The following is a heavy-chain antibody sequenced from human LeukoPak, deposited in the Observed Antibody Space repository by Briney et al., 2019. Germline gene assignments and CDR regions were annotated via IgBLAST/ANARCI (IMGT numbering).Heavy chain of an antibody. CDR1: GGSISSYY. V-gene: IGHV4-59*08. Sequence: DPSETLSLTCTVSGGSISSYYWSWIRQSPGKGLEWIGFIYHSGSTKYNPSLKSRVTISVDTSKDQYSLKLTSVTAADTAVYYCARGCIYGLCYTNSYYGMDVWGQGTTVTVSS. D-gene: IGHD2-8*01. J-gene: IGHJ6*02. CDR3: ARGCIYGLCYTNSYYGMDV. CDR2: IYHSGST.